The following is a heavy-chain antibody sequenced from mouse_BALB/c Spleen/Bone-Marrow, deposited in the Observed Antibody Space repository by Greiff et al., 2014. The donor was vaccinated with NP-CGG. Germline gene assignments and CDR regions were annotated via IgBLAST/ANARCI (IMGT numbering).Heavy chain of an antibody. CDR2: ISSGGSNT. Sequence: EVKLMESGGDLVKPGGSLKLSCAASGFTFSSHGMSWGRQTPDKRLEWVATISSGGSNTYHPDSVKGRFTISRDNAKNTLYLQMSSLKFEDTAMYYCARHQRYYAMDYWGQGTSVTVSS. J-gene: IGHJ4*01. CDR1: GFTFSSHG. V-gene: IGHV5-6*01. CDR3: ARHQRYYAMDY.